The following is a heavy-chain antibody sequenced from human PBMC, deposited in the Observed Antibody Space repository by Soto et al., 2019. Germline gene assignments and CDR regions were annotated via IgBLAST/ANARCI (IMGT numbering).Heavy chain of an antibody. CDR1: GGSVSSGSHY. Sequence: SETLSLTCTVSGGSVSSGSHYWTWIRQPPGKGLEWIGNIYYSGSTNYNPSLKSRVTISVDTSKNQFSLKLSSVTAADSAVYYCARDSSITYYYGMDVWGQGTTVTAP. CDR2: IYYSGST. J-gene: IGHJ6*02. V-gene: IGHV4-61*01. CDR3: ARDSSITYYYGMDV. D-gene: IGHD3-16*01.